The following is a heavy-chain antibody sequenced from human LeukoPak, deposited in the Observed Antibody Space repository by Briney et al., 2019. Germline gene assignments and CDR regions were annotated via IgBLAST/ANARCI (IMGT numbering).Heavy chain of an antibody. J-gene: IGHJ5*02. CDR2: IYYSGST. CDR1: GGSTSSSSYY. D-gene: IGHD1-26*01. Sequence: SETLSLTCTVSGGSTSSSSYYWGWIRQPPGKGLEWIGSIYYSGSTYYNPSLKSRVTISVDTSKNQFSLKLSSVTAADTAVYYCARGGSYRYNWFDPWGQGTLVTVSS. V-gene: IGHV4-39*01. CDR3: ARGGSYRYNWFDP.